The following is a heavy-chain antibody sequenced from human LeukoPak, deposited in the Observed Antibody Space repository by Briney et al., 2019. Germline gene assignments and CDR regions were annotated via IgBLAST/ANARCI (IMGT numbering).Heavy chain of an antibody. CDR2: ISGSGTTI. CDR1: GFTFTDSE. CDR3: ARDGLVATEDYYYGMDV. Sequence: PGGSLRLSCVASGFTFTDSEMNWVRQAPGKGLEWVSHISGSGTTIYYADSVKGRFTISRDNAKNSLYLQMNSLRAEDTAVYYCARDGLVATEDYYYGMDVWGQGTTVTVSS. D-gene: IGHD5-12*01. V-gene: IGHV3-48*03. J-gene: IGHJ6*02.